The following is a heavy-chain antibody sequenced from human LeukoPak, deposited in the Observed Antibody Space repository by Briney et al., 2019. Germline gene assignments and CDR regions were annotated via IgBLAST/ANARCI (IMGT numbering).Heavy chain of an antibody. CDR3: ANRIVGASDYFDY. D-gene: IGHD1-26*01. J-gene: IGHJ4*02. CDR1: GFTFSSYA. V-gene: IGHV3-23*01. CDR2: ISGSGGST. Sequence: GGSLRLSCAASGFTFSSYAMSWVRQAPGKGLEWVSAISGSGGSTYYADSVKGRFTISRDDSKSTLYLQMNSLRAEDTAVYYCANRIVGASDYFDYWGQGTLVTVSS.